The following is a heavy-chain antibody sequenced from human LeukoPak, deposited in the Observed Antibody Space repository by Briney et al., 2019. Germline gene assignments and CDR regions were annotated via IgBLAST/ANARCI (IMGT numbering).Heavy chain of an antibody. CDR2: ISWNSGSI. Sequence: GGSLRLSCAASGFTFDDYAMHWVRQAPGKGLEWVSGISWNSGSIGYADSVKGRFTISRDNAKNSLYLQINSLRAEDTALYYCAKTGSPDYYDSSGYYDDAFDIWGQGTMVTVSS. J-gene: IGHJ3*02. CDR3: AKTGSPDYYDSSGYYDDAFDI. D-gene: IGHD3-22*01. V-gene: IGHV3-9*01. CDR1: GFTFDDYA.